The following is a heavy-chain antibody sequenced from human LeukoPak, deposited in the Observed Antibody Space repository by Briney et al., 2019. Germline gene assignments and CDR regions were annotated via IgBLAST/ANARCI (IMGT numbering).Heavy chain of an antibody. Sequence: GGSLELSFAAPGFTVSSKLISWVPQAPGKGLGWVLVFYSGGSTYYADSVKGRFTISRDNSKNTVYLQMNSLRAEDTAVYYCARGSYSSGWFLPNDYWGQGTLVTVSS. J-gene: IGHJ4*02. CDR1: GFTVSSKL. V-gene: IGHV3-53*01. D-gene: IGHD6-19*01. CDR2: FYSGGST. CDR3: ARGSYSSGWFLPNDY.